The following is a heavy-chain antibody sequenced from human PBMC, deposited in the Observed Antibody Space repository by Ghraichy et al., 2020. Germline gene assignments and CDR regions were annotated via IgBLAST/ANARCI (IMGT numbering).Heavy chain of an antibody. CDR3: ARLGLDNGDQEYVPYDY. CDR1: GYTFSTYD. CDR2: INPDSGST. V-gene: IGHV1-2*02. D-gene: IGHD4-17*01. Sequence: ASVKVSCKVSGYTFSTYDIQWVRQAPGQGHEWMGRINPDSGSTKYAQKFQDRVTMTRDTSTSTSYMELSRVRFDDTAVYYCARLGLDNGDQEYVPYDYWGQGAQVTVFS. J-gene: IGHJ4*02.